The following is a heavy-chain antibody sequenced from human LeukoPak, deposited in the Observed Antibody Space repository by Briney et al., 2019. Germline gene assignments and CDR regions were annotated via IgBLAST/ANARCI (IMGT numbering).Heavy chain of an antibody. CDR2: MHTSGST. CDR3: ARDVGRYTYGYRPTEVYWYFDL. J-gene: IGHJ2*01. V-gene: IGHV4-61*02. D-gene: IGHD5-18*01. Sequence: TLSLTCTVSGGSISSGTYYWTWIRQPAGKGLEWIGRMHTSGSTNYNPSLKSRVTISVDTSKNQFSLKLSSVIAADTAVYYCARDVGRYTYGYRPTEVYWYFDLWGRGTLVTVSS. CDR1: GGSISSGTYY.